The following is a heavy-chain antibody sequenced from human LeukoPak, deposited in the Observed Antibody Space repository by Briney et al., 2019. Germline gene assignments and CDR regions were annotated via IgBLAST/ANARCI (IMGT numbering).Heavy chain of an antibody. CDR1: GFTFITYS. V-gene: IGHV3-21*01. CDR3: AKDGDYDILTGYYNPYYFDY. J-gene: IGHJ4*02. CDR2: ISSITSSYI. D-gene: IGHD3-9*01. Sequence: GGSLRLSCAASGFTFITYSMTWVRQAPGKGLEWVSSISSITSSYIHYAASVKGRFTISRDNVKNSLYLQMNSLRAEDTAVYYCAKDGDYDILTGYYNPYYFDYWGQGTLVTVSS.